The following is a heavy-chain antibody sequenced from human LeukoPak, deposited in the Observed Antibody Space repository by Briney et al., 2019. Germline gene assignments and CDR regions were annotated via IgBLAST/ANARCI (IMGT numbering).Heavy chain of an antibody. CDR1: GFTFSSYA. CDR3: ARGRDGYNSGWFDS. J-gene: IGHJ5*01. V-gene: IGHV3-30*04. CDR2: ISYDGTKK. Sequence: GGSLRLSCAASGFTFSSYAMHWVRQAPGKGLEWVAVISYDGTKKYYADSVKGRFTISRDNSKNTLYLQMNSLRTEDTAVYYCARGRDGYNSGWFDSWGQGTLVPVSS. D-gene: IGHD5-24*01.